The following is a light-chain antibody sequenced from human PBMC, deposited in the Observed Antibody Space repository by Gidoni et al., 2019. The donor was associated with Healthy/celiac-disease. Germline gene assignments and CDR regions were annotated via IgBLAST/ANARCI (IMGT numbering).Light chain of an antibody. CDR1: QDISNY. CDR3: QQYANLPPVPV. Sequence: DIQMTQSPSSLSASVGDRVTITCQASQDISNYLNWYQQKPGKAPKLLIYDASNLETGVPSRFSGSVSGTDFTFTISSLQPEDIATYYCQQYANLPPVPVFGPGTKVDIK. J-gene: IGKJ3*01. CDR2: DAS. V-gene: IGKV1-33*01.